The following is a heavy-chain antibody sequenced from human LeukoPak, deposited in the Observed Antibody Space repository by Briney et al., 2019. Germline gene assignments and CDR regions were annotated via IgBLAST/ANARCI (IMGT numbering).Heavy chain of an antibody. Sequence: ASVKVSCKASGYTFTGYYMHWVRQAPGQGLEWMGWINPNSGGTNYAQKFQGRVTTTRDTSISTAYMELSRLRSDDTAVYYCARNQDPTVTTVVADPWGQGTLVTVSS. V-gene: IGHV1-2*02. D-gene: IGHD4-17*01. J-gene: IGHJ5*02. CDR2: INPNSGGT. CDR1: GYTFTGYY. CDR3: ARNQDPTVTTVVADP.